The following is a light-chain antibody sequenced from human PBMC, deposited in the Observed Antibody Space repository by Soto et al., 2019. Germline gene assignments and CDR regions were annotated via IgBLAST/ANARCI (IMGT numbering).Light chain of an antibody. J-gene: IGKJ2*01. CDR1: QSIFNNY. CDR2: GAS. V-gene: IGKV3-20*01. Sequence: EIVLTQSPGTLSLSPRERATLSCRASQSIFNNYLAWYQQKPGQAPRLLVYGASFRATGIPDRFSGSGSGTDFTLTRSRLEPEDFAVYYCQQYGGSAFTVGQGTRLEIK. CDR3: QQYGGSAFT.